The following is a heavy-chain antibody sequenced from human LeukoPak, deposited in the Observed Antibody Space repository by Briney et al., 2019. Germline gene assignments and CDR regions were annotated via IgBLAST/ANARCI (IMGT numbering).Heavy chain of an antibody. D-gene: IGHD3-3*01. CDR1: GGSISSSSYY. CDR3: ARDRTTIFGVPGYFDL. J-gene: IGHJ2*01. CDR2: IYYSGST. V-gene: IGHV4-39*07. Sequence: SETLSLTCTVSGGSISSSSYYWGWIRQPPGKGLEWIGSIYYSGSTYYNPSLKSRVTISVDRSKNQFSLKLSSVTAADTAVYYCARDRTTIFGVPGYFDLWGRGTLVTVSS.